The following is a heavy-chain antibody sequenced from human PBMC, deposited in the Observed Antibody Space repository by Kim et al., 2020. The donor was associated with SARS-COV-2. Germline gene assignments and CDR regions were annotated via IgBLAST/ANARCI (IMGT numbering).Heavy chain of an antibody. D-gene: IGHD6-13*01. Sequence: SETLSLTCTVSGGSISSGGYYWSWIRQHPGKGLEWIGYIYYSGSTYYNPSLKSRVTISVDTSKNQFSLKLSSVTAADTAVYYCARDRIAAAGTFDGMDVWGQGTTVTVSS. V-gene: IGHV4-31*03. CDR2: IYYSGST. CDR1: GGSISSGGYY. CDR3: ARDRIAAAGTFDGMDV. J-gene: IGHJ6*02.